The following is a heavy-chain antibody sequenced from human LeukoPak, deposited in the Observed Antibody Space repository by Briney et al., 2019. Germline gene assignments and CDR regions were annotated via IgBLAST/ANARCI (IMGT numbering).Heavy chain of an antibody. V-gene: IGHV5-51*01. CDR1: GYRFTSYW. CDR2: IYPADSDI. Sequence: GESLKISCKGSGYRFTSYWIGWVRQIPGKGLEWMAIIYPADSDIRYSPSFQGQVTISADKSISTAYLQWSSLKASDTAMYYCARSLTAAAGDFWGQGTLVTVSS. CDR3: ARSLTAAAGDF. J-gene: IGHJ4*02. D-gene: IGHD6-25*01.